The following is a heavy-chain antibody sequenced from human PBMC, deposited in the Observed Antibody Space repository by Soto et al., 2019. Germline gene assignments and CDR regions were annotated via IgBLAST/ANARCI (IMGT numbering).Heavy chain of an antibody. Sequence: GGSLRLSCAASGFTFSSYGMHWVRQAPGKGLEWVAAIWYDGSNKYYADSVKGRFTISRDNSKNTLHLQMNSLRAEDTAVYYCARSRRITIFGVVTRNPDYYYYYMDVWGKGTTVTVSS. CDR2: IWYDGSNK. CDR1: GFTFSSYG. V-gene: IGHV3-33*01. J-gene: IGHJ6*03. D-gene: IGHD3-3*01. CDR3: ARSRRITIFGVVTRNPDYYYYYMDV.